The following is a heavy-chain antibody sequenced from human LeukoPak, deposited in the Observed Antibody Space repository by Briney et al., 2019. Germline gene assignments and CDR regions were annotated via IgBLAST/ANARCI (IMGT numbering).Heavy chain of an antibody. J-gene: IGHJ4*02. V-gene: IGHV4-61*01. CDR3: ARRRYNWNAIDY. CDR2: ISYSGST. D-gene: IGHD1-20*01. Sequence: TSETLSLTCTISGGSVSSASYYRSRIRQPPGKGLEWIGYISYSGSTNYNPSLKSRVTISVDTSKNQFSLKLSSVTAADTAVYYCARRRYNWNAIDYWGQGTLVTVSS. CDR1: GGSVSSASYY.